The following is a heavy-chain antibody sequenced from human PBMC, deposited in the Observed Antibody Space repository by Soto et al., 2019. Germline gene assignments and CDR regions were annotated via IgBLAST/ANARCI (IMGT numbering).Heavy chain of an antibody. CDR2: INHSGST. CDR3: ARGSLGIAARPGWFDP. CDR1: GGSFSGYY. D-gene: IGHD6-6*01. Sequence: SETLSLTCAVSGGSFSGYYWSWIRQPPGKGLEWIGEINHSGSTNYNPSLKSRVTISVDTSKNQFSLKLSSVTAADTAVYYCARGSLGIAARPGWFDPWGQGTLVTVSS. J-gene: IGHJ5*02. V-gene: IGHV4-34*01.